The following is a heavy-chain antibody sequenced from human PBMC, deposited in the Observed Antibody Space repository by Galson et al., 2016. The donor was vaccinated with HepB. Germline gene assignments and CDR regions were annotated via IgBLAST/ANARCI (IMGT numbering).Heavy chain of an antibody. V-gene: IGHV2-5*02. CDR3: TRLSWRGRDSLGNLFLFDY. Sequence: PALVKPTQTLTLACNFSGFSLSSNGVGVGWIRQTPGQALEWLALIYWDNDERYSTSLRSRTTITKDIRKKQVVLTMTNMDPVDTATYYCTRLSWRGRDSLGNLFLFDYWGQGIRVTVSS. J-gene: IGHJ4*02. CDR1: GFSLSSNGVG. CDR2: IYWDNDE. D-gene: IGHD4-23*01.